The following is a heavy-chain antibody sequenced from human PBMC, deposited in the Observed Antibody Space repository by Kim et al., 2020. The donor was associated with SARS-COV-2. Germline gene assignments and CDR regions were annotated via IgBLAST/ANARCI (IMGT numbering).Heavy chain of an antibody. CDR1: GGSISSSSYY. J-gene: IGHJ5*02. V-gene: IGHV4-39*01. D-gene: IGHD6-19*01. Sequence: SETLSLTCTVSGGSISSSSYYWGWIRQPPGKGLEWIGSIYYSGSTYYNPSLKSRVTISVDTSKNQFSLKLSSVTAADTAVYYCARQPSSERAVECNWFDPWGQGTLVTVSS. CDR2: IYYSGST. CDR3: ARQPSSERAVECNWFDP.